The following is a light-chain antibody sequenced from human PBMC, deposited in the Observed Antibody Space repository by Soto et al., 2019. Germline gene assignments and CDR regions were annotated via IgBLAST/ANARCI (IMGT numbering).Light chain of an antibody. Sequence: DIVMTQSPDSLAVSLGERSTINCKSSQSVLYSSTNKNSLGWYQRKPGQPPKLLIYWASTRESGVPDRFSGSGSGTDFTRTISSRQAEDVAVYYCQQYYSNPQTCGQGNKVHIK. J-gene: IGKJ1*01. CDR3: QQYYSNPQT. CDR1: QSVLYSSTNKNS. CDR2: WAS. V-gene: IGKV4-1*01.